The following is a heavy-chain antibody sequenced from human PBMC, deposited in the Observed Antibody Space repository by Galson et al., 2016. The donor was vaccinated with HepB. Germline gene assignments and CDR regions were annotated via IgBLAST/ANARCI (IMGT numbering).Heavy chain of an antibody. V-gene: IGHV3-30-3*01. CDR1: GFTFSIYA. D-gene: IGHD6-13*01. CDR3: ASIAAAGYYYGMDV. CDR2: ISSDGSNK. J-gene: IGHJ6*02. Sequence: SLRLSCAASGFTFSIYAMHWVRQAPGKGPEWVAVISSDGSNKYYADPVKGRFTISRDNSKNTLYLQTNSLRAEDTAVYYCASIAAAGYYYGMDVWGQGTTVTVSS.